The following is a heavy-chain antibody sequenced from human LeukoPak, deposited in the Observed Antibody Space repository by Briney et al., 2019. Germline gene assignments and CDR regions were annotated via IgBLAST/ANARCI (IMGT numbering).Heavy chain of an antibody. CDR1: GGSISSYY. V-gene: IGHV4-59*12. D-gene: IGHD2-15*01. CDR3: TRAAVGMTPDY. Sequence: SETLSLTCTVSGGSISSYYWSWIRQPPGKGLEWIGYIYYSGSSNYNPSLKSRVTISVDTSKNQFSLKLCSVTAADTAVYYCTRAAVGMTPDYWGQGTLVTVSS. J-gene: IGHJ4*02. CDR2: IYYSGSS.